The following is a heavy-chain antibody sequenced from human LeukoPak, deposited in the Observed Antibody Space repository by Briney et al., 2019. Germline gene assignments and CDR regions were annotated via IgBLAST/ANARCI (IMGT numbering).Heavy chain of an antibody. CDR1: GFTFSNNW. Sequence: GGSLRLSCAASGFTFSNNWMSWVRQAPGKGLEWVANIKEDAGERYYGDSVMGRFTISRGNTKNSLYLQMNNLRAEDTAVYYCTRDKTELFGVVIGDYWGQGTLVTVSS. CDR3: TRDKTELFGVVIGDY. J-gene: IGHJ4*02. V-gene: IGHV3-7*01. CDR2: IKEDAGER. D-gene: IGHD3-3*01.